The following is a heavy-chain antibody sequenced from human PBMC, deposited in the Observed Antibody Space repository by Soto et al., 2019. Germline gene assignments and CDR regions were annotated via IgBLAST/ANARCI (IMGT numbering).Heavy chain of an antibody. CDR1: GGTFSSYA. Sequence: GASVKVSCKASGGTFSSYAISWVRQAPGQGLEWMGGIIPIFGTANYAQKFQGRVTITADESTSTAYMELSSLRSEDTAVYYCARDSDSGSYCGHYWGKGTLVTVYS. J-gene: IGHJ4*02. V-gene: IGHV1-69*13. CDR2: IIPIFGTA. D-gene: IGHD1-26*01. CDR3: ARDSDSGSYCGHY.